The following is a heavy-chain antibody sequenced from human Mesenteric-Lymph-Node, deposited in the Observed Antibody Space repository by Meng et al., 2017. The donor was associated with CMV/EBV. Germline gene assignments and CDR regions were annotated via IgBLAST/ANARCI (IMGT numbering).Heavy chain of an antibody. Sequence: SETLSLTCTVTGGSIVSYYWSWIRQPPGKGLEWIGYIYYSEIINYNPSLESRVTLSVDTSKNQFSLKLSSVTAADTAVYYCARLVTIFGGAFDYWGQGTLVTVSS. CDR3: ARLVTIFGGAFDY. D-gene: IGHD3-9*01. CDR1: GGSIVSYY. CDR2: IYYSEII. J-gene: IGHJ4*02. V-gene: IGHV4-59*01.